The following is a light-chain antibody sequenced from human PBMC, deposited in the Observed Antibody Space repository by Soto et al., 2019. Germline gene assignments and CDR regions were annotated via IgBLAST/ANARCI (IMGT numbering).Light chain of an antibody. Sequence: DIQMTQFPTSLSASVGDRVTITCRASQSVSTYVNWYQQIPGKAPKLLISAASSLQSGVPSRFSGSGSGTDFTVTISSLQPEDFATYYCQQSYRTPLTFGGGTKV. CDR2: AAS. V-gene: IGKV1-39*01. CDR1: QSVSTY. J-gene: IGKJ4*01. CDR3: QQSYRTPLT.